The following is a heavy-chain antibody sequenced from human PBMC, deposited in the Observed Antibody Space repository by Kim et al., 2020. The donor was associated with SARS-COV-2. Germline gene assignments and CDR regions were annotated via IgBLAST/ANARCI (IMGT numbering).Heavy chain of an antibody. Sequence: GGSLRLSCAASGFTFSSYEMNWVRQAPGKGLEWVSYISSSGSTIYYADSVKGRFTISRDNAKNSLYLQMNSLRAEDTAVYYCARHYGSGSYYYYVMDVWGQGTTVTVSS. D-gene: IGHD3-10*01. CDR1: GFTFSSYE. CDR2: ISSSGSTI. V-gene: IGHV3-48*03. J-gene: IGHJ6*02. CDR3: ARHYGSGSYYYYVMDV.